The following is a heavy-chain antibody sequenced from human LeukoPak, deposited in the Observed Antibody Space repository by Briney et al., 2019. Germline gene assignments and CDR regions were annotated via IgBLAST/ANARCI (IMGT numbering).Heavy chain of an antibody. J-gene: IGHJ5*02. V-gene: IGHV3-23*01. Sequence: GGSLRLSCSASGFNFNYFAMSWIRQAPGKRLEWVSTIGDSGSGGSYADSVKGRFSISRDNSKNTLFLQMNSLRAEDTAVYYCARTSGYSSGSYPSWGQGTLVTVSS. CDR3: ARTSGYSSGSYPS. D-gene: IGHD6-19*01. CDR2: IGDSGSGG. CDR1: GFNFNYFA.